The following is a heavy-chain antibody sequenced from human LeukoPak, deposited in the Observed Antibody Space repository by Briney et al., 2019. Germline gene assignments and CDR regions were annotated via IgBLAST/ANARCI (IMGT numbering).Heavy chain of an antibody. V-gene: IGHV4-39*07. CDR1: GGSISNSNDY. Sequence: SETLSLTCTVSGGSISNSNDYWGWIRQPPGNGLEWIGSIYYSGSTYYNPSLKSRVTISVDTSKNQFSLKLSSVTAADTAVYYCVRESIIVGATTGLDYWGQGTLVTVSS. D-gene: IGHD1-26*01. CDR2: IYYSGST. J-gene: IGHJ4*02. CDR3: VRESIIVGATTGLDY.